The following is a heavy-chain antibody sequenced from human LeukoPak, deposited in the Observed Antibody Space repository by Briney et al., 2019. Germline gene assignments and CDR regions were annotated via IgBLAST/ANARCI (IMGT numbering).Heavy chain of an antibody. J-gene: IGHJ4*01. V-gene: IGHV3-7*05. CDR2: INKDGSEK. CDR3: ARVGSDFWSGYPEY. Sequence: PGGSLRLSGAASGFTFIMDWMNWVRQAPGKGLDWVAKINKDGSEKNDMDCVKGRFTTSRDNTKNTLYLQMNSLRDEDTAVYYCARVGSDFWSGYPEYWGQGTLVTVSS. D-gene: IGHD3-3*01. CDR1: GFTFIMDW.